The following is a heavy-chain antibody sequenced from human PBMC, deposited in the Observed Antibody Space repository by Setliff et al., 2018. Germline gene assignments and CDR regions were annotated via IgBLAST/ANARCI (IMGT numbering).Heavy chain of an antibody. V-gene: IGHV3-7*02. CDR1: GFTFSGSA. J-gene: IGHJ4*02. CDR2: IQYDGGLK. Sequence: GGSLRLSCAASGFTFSGSAVYWVRQASGRGLEWVAFIQYDGGLKYYVDSVKGRFTISRDNAKNSLYLQMNSLRAEDTAVYYCAKTWIRGVRPAYFDHWGQGALVTVSS. D-gene: IGHD3-10*01. CDR3: AKTWIRGVRPAYFDH.